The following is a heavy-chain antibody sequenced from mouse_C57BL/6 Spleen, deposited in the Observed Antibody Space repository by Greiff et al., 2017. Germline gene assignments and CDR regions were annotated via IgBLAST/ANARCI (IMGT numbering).Heavy chain of an antibody. CDR3: ARWNDYEDY. CDR1: GYTFTSYW. J-gene: IGHJ2*01. V-gene: IGHV1-55*01. Sequence: QVQLKQPGAELVKPGASVKMSCKASGYTFTSYWITWVKQRPGQGLEWIGDIYPGSGSTNYNEKFKSKATLTVDTSSSTAYMQRSSLTSEDSAVYYCARWNDYEDYWGQGTTLTVSS. D-gene: IGHD2-4*01. CDR2: IYPGSGST.